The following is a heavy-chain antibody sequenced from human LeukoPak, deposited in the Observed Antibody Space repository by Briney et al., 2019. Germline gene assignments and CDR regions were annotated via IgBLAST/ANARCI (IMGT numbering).Heavy chain of an antibody. CDR2: IKQDGSDK. V-gene: IGHV3-7*01. D-gene: IGHD1-26*01. Sequence: PGDSLRLSCAASGFTFTKYWMTWVRQAPGKGLEWVGNIKQDGSDKNYMDSVKGRFTISRDNTKNSVYLQMSSLRAEDTAVYYCAREGLVGATYPTMVDAFDIWGQGTMVTVSS. CDR1: GFTFTKYW. J-gene: IGHJ3*02. CDR3: AREGLVGATYPTMVDAFDI.